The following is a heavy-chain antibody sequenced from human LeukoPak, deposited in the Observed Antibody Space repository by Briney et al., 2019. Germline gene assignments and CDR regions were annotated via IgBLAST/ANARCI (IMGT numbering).Heavy chain of an antibody. J-gene: IGHJ4*02. CDR3: ARGQKYRNGYTVTELGSGYFDY. D-gene: IGHD5-18*01. CDR2: IYYSGRT. Sequence: SETLSLTCAVYGGSFSSYYWSWIRQPPGKGLEWIGYIYYSGRTSYNPSLKSRVTISVDTSKNHFSLTLSSVTAADTAVYYCARGQKYRNGYTVTELGSGYFDYWGQGTLVTVSS. V-gene: IGHV4-59*01. CDR1: GGSFSSYY.